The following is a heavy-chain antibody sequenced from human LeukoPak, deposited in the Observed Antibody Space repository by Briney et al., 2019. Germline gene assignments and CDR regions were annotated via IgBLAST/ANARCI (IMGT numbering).Heavy chain of an antibody. J-gene: IGHJ4*02. D-gene: IGHD3-10*01. CDR1: GFTFSGSA. V-gene: IGHV3-73*01. CDR3: TSRPLLSYYGSGRTRSDY. CDR2: IRSKANSYAT. Sequence: GGSLRLSCAASGFTFSGSAMHWVRQASGKGLEWVGRIRSKANSYATAYAASVKGRFTISRDDSKNTTYLQMNSLKTEDTAVYYCTSRPLLSYYGSGRTRSDYWGQGTLVTVSS.